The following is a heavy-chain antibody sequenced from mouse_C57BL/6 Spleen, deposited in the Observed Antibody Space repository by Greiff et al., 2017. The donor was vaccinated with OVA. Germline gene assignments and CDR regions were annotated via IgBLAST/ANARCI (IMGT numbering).Heavy chain of an antibody. CDR1: GYSITSGYY. Sequence: EVQLQESGPGLVKPSQSLSLTCSVTGYSITSGYYWNWIRQFPGNHLEWMGFLSYDGSNNYNPFLKNRISITRDTSKNQLFLKLNSVTTEDTATYYCAIYDYGTMDYWGQGTSVTVSS. CDR2: LSYDGSN. CDR3: AIYDYGTMDY. D-gene: IGHD2-4*01. J-gene: IGHJ4*01. V-gene: IGHV3-6*01.